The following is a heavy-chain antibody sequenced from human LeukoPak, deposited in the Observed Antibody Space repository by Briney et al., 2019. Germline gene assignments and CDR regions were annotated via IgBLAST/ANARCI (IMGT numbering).Heavy chain of an antibody. V-gene: IGHV3-30*18. CDR3: AKDADTATIIYWYFDL. Sequence: GRSLGLSCTASGFTLSSFCMHWVRQASGKGLEWGADISDDGSNTYYADSVKGRFPISRDNSKNTLYLQLNSLRTEDTAVYYCAKDADTATIIYWYFDLWGRGTLVTVSS. J-gene: IGHJ2*01. CDR1: GFTLSSFC. CDR2: ISDDGSNT. D-gene: IGHD5-18*01.